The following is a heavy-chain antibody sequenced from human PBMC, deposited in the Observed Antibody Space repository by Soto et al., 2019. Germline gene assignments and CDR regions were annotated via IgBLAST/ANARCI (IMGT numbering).Heavy chain of an antibody. CDR2: ISGSGGST. CDR1: GFTFSSYA. V-gene: IGHV3-23*01. D-gene: IGHD5-12*01. J-gene: IGHJ6*02. CDR3: AKALGWLQSKPGYYYYGMDV. Sequence: GGSLRLSCAASGFTFSSYAMSWVRQAPGKGLEWVSAISGSGGSTYYADSVKGRFNISRDNSKNTLYLQTNSLRAEDTAVYYCAKALGWLQSKPGYYYYGMDVWGQGNTVTVSS.